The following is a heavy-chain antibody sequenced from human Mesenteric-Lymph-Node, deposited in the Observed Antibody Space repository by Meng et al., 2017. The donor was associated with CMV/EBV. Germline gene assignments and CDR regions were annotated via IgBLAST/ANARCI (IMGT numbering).Heavy chain of an antibody. J-gene: IGHJ4*02. Sequence: GESLKISCAASGFSFDDYAMHWVRQAPGKGLEWVAVISYDGSNKYYADSVKGRFTISRDNSKNTLFLQMNSLRAEDTAVYFCARVGGSSWLPDYWGQGTLVTVSS. V-gene: IGHV3-30*04. D-gene: IGHD6-13*01. CDR1: GFSFDDYA. CDR3: ARVGGSSWLPDY. CDR2: ISYDGSNK.